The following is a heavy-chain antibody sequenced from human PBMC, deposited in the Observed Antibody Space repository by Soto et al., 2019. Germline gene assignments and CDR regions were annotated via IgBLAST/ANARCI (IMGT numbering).Heavy chain of an antibody. V-gene: IGHV1-3*01. CDR2: INAGNGNT. CDR3: ARGRQLVPNYYYGMDV. CDR1: GYTFTSYA. Sequence: QVQLVQSGAEVKKPGASVKVSCKASGYTFTSYAMHWVRQAPGHRLECMGWINAGNGNTNYSQKFQGRVTITRDTSASTAYMELSSLRSEDTAVYYCARGRQLVPNYYYGMDVGGQGTTVTVSS. J-gene: IGHJ6*02. D-gene: IGHD6-13*01.